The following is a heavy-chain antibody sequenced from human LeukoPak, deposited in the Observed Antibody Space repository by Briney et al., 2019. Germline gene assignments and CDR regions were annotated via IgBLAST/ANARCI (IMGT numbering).Heavy chain of an antibody. CDR2: INHSGST. Sequence: SETLSLTCAVYGGSFSGYYWSWLRQPPGKGLEWIGEINHSGSTNYNPSLKSRVTISVDTSKNQFSLKLSSVTAADTAVYFCARGPYSYDSSGAFDIWGQGTMVTVSS. CDR3: ARGPYSYDSSGAFDI. J-gene: IGHJ3*02. D-gene: IGHD3-22*01. CDR1: GGSFSGYY. V-gene: IGHV4-34*01.